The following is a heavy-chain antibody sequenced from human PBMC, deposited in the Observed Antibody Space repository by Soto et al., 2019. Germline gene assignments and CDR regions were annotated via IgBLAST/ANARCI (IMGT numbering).Heavy chain of an antibody. CDR2: ISYDGSNK. Sequence: QVQLVESGGGVVQPGRSLRLSCAASGFTFSSYGMHWVRQAPGKGLEWVAVISYDGSNKYYADSVKGRFTISRDNSKNTLYLQMNSLRAEDTAVYYCAKDLVDATSYYGMDVWGQGTTVTVSS. V-gene: IGHV3-30*18. CDR1: GFTFSSYG. D-gene: IGHD1-26*01. CDR3: AKDLVDATSYYGMDV. J-gene: IGHJ6*02.